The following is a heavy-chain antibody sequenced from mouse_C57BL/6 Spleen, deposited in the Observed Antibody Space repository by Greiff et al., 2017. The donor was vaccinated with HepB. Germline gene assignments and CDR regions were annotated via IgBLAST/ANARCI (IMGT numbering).Heavy chain of an antibody. CDR3: ARGDYDPYYFDY. CDR2: IYPGSGST. Sequence: QVQLQQSGAELVKPGASVKMSCKASGYTFTSYWITWVKQRPGQGLEWIGDIYPGSGSTNYNEKFKSKATLTVDTSSSTAYMQLSSLTSEDSAVYYCARGDYDPYYFDYWGQGTTLTVSS. V-gene: IGHV1-55*01. D-gene: IGHD2-4*01. CDR1: GYTFTSYW. J-gene: IGHJ2*01.